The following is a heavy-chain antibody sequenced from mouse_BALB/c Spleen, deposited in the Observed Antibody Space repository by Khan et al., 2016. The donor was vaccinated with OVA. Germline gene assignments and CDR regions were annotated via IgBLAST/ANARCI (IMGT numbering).Heavy chain of an antibody. D-gene: IGHD2-1*01. CDR1: GFTLGSFV. CDR3: ANGNYGWFAY. V-gene: IGHV5-9-1*01. J-gene: IGHJ3*01. Sequence: EVELVESGGVLLEPGGSLKLSCAAPGFTLGSFVMSWVRQTPEKRLEWVATISSAATYTYYPDSVKGRFTISRDNAKNTLYLQMNSLRSDDTAIYYCANGNYGWFAYWGQGTLVTVST. CDR2: ISSAATYT.